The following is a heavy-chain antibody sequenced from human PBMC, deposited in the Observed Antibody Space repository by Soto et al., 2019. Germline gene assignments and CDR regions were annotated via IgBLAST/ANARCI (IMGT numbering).Heavy chain of an antibody. Sequence: SETLSLTCAVSGYSISSGYYWGWIRQPPGKGLEWIGSIYHSGSTYYNPSLKSRVTISVDTSKNQFSLKLNSVTAADTAVYYCARVYGYYDSSGYLFDYWGQGXLVTVYS. V-gene: IGHV4-38-2*01. D-gene: IGHD3-22*01. J-gene: IGHJ4*02. CDR2: IYHSGST. CDR3: ARVYGYYDSSGYLFDY. CDR1: GYSISSGYY.